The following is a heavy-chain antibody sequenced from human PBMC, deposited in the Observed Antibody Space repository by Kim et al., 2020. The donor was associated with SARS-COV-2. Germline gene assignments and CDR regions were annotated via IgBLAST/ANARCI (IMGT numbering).Heavy chain of an antibody. CDR2: IYYSGST. V-gene: IGHV4-31*03. CDR1: GGSISSGGYY. J-gene: IGHJ5*02. D-gene: IGHD2-2*01. CDR3: ARGLRDGPAAMFWFDP. Sequence: SETLSLTCTVSGGSISSGGYYWSWIRQHPGKGLEWIGYIYYSGSTYYNPSLKSRVTISVDTSKNQFSLKLSSVTAADTAVYYRARGLRDGPAAMFWFDPWGQGTLVTVSS.